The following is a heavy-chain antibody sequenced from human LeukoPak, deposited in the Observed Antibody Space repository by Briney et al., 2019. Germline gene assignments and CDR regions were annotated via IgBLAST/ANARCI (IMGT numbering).Heavy chain of an antibody. Sequence: PSETLSLTCTVSGGSISSYYWSWIRQPPGKGLEWIGYIYYSGSTYYNPSLKSRVTISVDTSKNQFSLKLSSVTAADTAVYYCARETANSGSYPQYFQHWGQGTLVTVSS. J-gene: IGHJ1*01. CDR1: GGSISSYY. D-gene: IGHD1-26*01. V-gene: IGHV4-30-4*08. CDR2: IYYSGST. CDR3: ARETANSGSYPQYFQH.